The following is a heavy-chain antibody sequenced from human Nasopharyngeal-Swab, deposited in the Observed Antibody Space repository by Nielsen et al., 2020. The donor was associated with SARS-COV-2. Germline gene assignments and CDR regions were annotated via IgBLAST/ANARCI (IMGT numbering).Heavy chain of an antibody. CDR2: ISYDASDK. CDR3: ASEGHFDY. V-gene: IGHV3-30*04. Sequence: GESLKISCAASGFTFSSYTIHWVRQAPGKGLEWVAVISYDASDKYYADSVKGRFTLSRDNSKNTVYLQMNSLRAEDTAVYYCASEGHFDYWGQGTLVTVSS. J-gene: IGHJ4*02. CDR1: GFTFSSYT.